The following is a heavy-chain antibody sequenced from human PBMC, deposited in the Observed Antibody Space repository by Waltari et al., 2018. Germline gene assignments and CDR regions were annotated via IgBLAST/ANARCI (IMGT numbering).Heavy chain of an antibody. CDR2: INWDGSST. Sequence: EVQLVESGGVVVQPGGSLRLSCAASGFTFVDYAMHWVRQAPGKGLEWVSLINWDGSSTYYADSVKGRFTISRDNSKNSLYLQMNSLRAEDTALYYCAKLGARGVVYWGQGTLVTVSS. CDR1: GFTFVDYA. J-gene: IGHJ4*02. CDR3: AKLGARGVVY. V-gene: IGHV3-43D*04. D-gene: IGHD2-15*01.